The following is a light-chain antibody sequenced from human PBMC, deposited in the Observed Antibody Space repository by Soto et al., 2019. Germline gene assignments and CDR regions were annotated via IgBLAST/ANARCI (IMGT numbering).Light chain of an antibody. CDR1: QSISDY. CDR3: QQYSSYSAWT. V-gene: IGKV1-5*01. CDR2: DAS. Sequence: DIQMTQSPSTLSASVGDRVIITCRASQSISDYLAWYQQKPGKAPKLLIHDASNLESGVPSTFSGSGSGTEFTLTIRSLQPDDIATYYCQQYSSYSAWTFGEGTKVDIK. J-gene: IGKJ1*01.